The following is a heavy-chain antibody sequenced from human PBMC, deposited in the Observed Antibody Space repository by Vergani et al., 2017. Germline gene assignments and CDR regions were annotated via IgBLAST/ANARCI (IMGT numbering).Heavy chain of an antibody. Sequence: QVRLQESGPGLVKPSETLSLTCSVSGGSMSGYYWSWIRQPPGKELKWIGYMDHSGSTNYNPSLETRITISGETSKNQFSLKLKSVTAADTAVYYCGRVADFYGLGSRLLDLWGQGILVTVSS. CDR1: GGSMSGYY. V-gene: IGHV4-59*01. CDR3: GRVADFYGLGSRLLDL. CDR2: MDHSGST. J-gene: IGHJ5*02. D-gene: IGHD3-10*01.